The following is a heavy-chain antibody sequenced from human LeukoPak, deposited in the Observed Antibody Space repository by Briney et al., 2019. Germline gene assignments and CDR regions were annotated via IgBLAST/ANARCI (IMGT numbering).Heavy chain of an antibody. CDR1: GFTFSSYE. CDR3: ARRHYNSGSTDY. V-gene: IGHV3-48*03. J-gene: IGHJ4*02. CDR2: MNTSGGTI. Sequence: PGGSLRLSCAASGFTFSSYEMNWVRQAPGKGLEWVSYMNTSGGTIYYADSVKGRFTISRDNVESSLYLQMNSLRADDTAVYYCARRHYNSGSTDYWGQGTLVTVSS. D-gene: IGHD6-19*01.